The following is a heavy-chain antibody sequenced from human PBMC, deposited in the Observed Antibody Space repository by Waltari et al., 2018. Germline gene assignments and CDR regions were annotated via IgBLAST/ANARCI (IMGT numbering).Heavy chain of an antibody. Sequence: EVQLVESGGGLVQPGGSLRLSCAASGFTFSSYEMNWVRQAPGKGLEWVSYISSSGSTIYYADSVKGRFTISRDNAKSTLYLQMNSLRAEDTAVFYCVRNRGWQQFDFWGQGTLVTVSS. D-gene: IGHD2-15*01. CDR1: GFTFSSYE. CDR2: ISSSGSTI. CDR3: VRNRGWQQFDF. V-gene: IGHV3-48*03. J-gene: IGHJ4*02.